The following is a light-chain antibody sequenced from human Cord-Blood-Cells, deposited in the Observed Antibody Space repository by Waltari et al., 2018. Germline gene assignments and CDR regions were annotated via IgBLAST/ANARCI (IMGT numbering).Light chain of an antibody. CDR1: SRSVSTSYY. CDR3: VLDMGRGML. J-gene: IGLJ3*02. CDR2: SKN. Sequence: QTVVTQEPSFSVSPGGTVTLTCGLSSRSVSTSYYPSWYQQTPDQAQRTPIYSKNTCSSRVRGRLPGPSVGNIAGRTIAADQADEEGDDYGVLDMGRGMLCGGGTTLTVL. V-gene: IGLV8-61*01.